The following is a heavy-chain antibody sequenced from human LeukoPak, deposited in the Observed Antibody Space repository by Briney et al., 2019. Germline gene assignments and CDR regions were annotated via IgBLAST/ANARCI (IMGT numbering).Heavy chain of an antibody. V-gene: IGHV4-59*01. Sequence: SETLSLTCTVSGGSINTYFWSWIRQPPGKGLEWIGYIYYSGTTTNYNPSLKSRVTISVDTSKNQFSLKLSSVTAADTAVYYCARVGDWNDLVYWGQGTLVTVSS. D-gene: IGHD1-1*01. J-gene: IGHJ4*02. CDR1: GGSINTYF. CDR2: IYYSGTTT. CDR3: ARVGDWNDLVY.